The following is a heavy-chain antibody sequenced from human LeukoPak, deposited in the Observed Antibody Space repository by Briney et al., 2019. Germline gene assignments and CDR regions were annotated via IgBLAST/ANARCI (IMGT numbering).Heavy chain of an antibody. D-gene: IGHD6-13*01. CDR3: AKKQPGIAAAGETHDAFDI. CDR2: ISGSGGST. Sequence: GGSLRLSCAASGFTFSSYAMSWVRQAPGKGLEWVSAISGSGGSTYYADSVKGRFTISRDNSKNTLYLQMNSLRAEDTAVYYCAKKQPGIAAAGETHDAFDISRQGTMVTVSS. J-gene: IGHJ3*02. V-gene: IGHV3-23*01. CDR1: GFTFSSYA.